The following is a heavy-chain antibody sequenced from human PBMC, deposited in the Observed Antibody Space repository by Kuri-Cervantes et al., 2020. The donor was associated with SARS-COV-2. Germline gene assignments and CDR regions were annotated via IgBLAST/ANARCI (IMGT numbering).Heavy chain of an antibody. CDR2: ISGSGGST. J-gene: IGHJ4*02. CDR3: ARAQTYDFWSGYLY. CDR1: GFTFSSYA. V-gene: IGHV3-23*01. Sequence: GESLKISCAAPGFTFSSYAMSWVRQAPGKGLEWVSAISGSGGSTYYADSVKGRFTISRDNSKNTLYLQMNSLRAEDTAVYYCARAQTYDFWSGYLYWGQGTLVTVSS. D-gene: IGHD3-3*01.